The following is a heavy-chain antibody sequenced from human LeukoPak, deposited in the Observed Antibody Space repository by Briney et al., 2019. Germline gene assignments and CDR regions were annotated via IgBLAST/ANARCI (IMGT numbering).Heavy chain of an antibody. CDR3: ARDPKYCYDSSGYYYDY. V-gene: IGHV1-18*01. D-gene: IGHD3-22*01. CDR1: GYTFSSYG. J-gene: IGHJ4*02. CDR2: ISAYNGNT. Sequence: ASVTVSCKASGYTFSSYGISWVRQAPGQGLDWMGWISAYNGNTKYAQKLQGRVTMTTDTSTSTAYMELRSLTSDDTAVYYCARDPKYCYDSSGYYYDYWGQGTLVTV.